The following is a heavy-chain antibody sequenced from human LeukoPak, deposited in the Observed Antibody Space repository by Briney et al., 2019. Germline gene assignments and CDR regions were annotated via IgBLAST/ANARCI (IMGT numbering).Heavy chain of an antibody. D-gene: IGHD6-13*01. CDR3: TKGGYSTSWYWIY. V-gene: IGHV3-7*03. CDR1: GLTFSDTL. Sequence: PGGSLGLSCAASGLTFSDTLMTWVRQAPGKGLEWVATIKPDGSEKDYVDSVRGRFTISRVNAENSLYLQMNSLRAEDTAVYHCTKGGYSTSWYWIYWGQGTLVTVSS. CDR2: IKPDGSEK. J-gene: IGHJ4*02.